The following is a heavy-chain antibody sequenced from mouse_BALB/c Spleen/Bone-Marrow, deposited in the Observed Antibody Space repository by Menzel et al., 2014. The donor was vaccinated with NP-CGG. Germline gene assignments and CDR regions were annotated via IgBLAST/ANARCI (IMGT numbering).Heavy chain of an antibody. CDR3: TTLARNKFDY. D-gene: IGHD3-1*01. Sequence: VQLQQSGTVLARPGAAVKMSCKASGYTFSNYWMHWVKQRPGQGPEWIGTIYPGNSDTTYNQKFKGKATLTAVTSTSTAYMELSSLTNEDSAVYYCTTLARNKFDYWGQGTTLTVSS. CDR2: IYPGNSDT. V-gene: IGHV1-5*01. CDR1: GYTFSNYW. J-gene: IGHJ2*01.